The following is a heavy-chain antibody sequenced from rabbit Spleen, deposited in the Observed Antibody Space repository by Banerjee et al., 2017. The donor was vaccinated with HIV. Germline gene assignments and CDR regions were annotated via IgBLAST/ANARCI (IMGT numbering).Heavy chain of an antibody. Sequence: QEQLVESGGGLVQPEGSLTLTCTASGFSFSSSYYMCWVRQAPGKGLECIACIYGGSSGSTYYASWAKGRFTISKTSSTTVTLQATSLTAADTATYFCARDNEDDGSYQSDYFNLWGQGTLVTVS. CDR1: GFSFSSSYY. CDR3: ARDNEDDGSYQSDYFNL. V-gene: IGHV1S45*01. J-gene: IGHJ4*01. D-gene: IGHD5-1*01. CDR2: IYGGSSGST.